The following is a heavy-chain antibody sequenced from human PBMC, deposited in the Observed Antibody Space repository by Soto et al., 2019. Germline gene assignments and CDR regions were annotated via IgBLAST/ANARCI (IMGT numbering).Heavy chain of an antibody. CDR3: ARRNPYCSGAACYGTNDLDF. J-gene: IGHJ4*02. CDR1: GYKFTNYW. Sequence: ESRKISGKVTGYKFTNYWVAWVRQMPGKGLEWMGIVFPGDSDTRYNPSFQGQVTFSADQSTGTAFLQWTSLKAPDTATYYCARRNPYCSGAACYGTNDLDFWGQGTKVTVSS. CDR2: VFPGDSDT. V-gene: IGHV5-51*01. D-gene: IGHD2-15*01.